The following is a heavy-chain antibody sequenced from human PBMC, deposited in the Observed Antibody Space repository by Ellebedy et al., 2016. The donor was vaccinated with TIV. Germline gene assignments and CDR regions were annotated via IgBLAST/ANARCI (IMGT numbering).Heavy chain of an antibody. CDR2: IRHKANGGTA. J-gene: IGHJ4*02. Sequence: PGGSLRLSCATSGFTLSDYYMDWVRQAPGKGLEWLAFIRHKANGGTAQYAASVQGRFTISRDDSKNSVYLQMNSLKTEDTAVYYCVREDLYCSGGLCFTPDYWGQGTLVTVSS. D-gene: IGHD2-15*01. V-gene: IGHV3-72*01. CDR1: GFTLSDYY. CDR3: VREDLYCSGGLCFTPDY.